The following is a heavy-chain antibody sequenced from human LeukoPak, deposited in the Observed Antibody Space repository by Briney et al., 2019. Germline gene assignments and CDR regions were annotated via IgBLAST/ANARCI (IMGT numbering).Heavy chain of an antibody. CDR3: VKQRYRYGLLVDRSQYLQY. V-gene: IGHV3-23*01. D-gene: IGHD5-18*01. J-gene: IGHJ1*01. Sequence: GGSLRLSCAVSGFTFSSYAMSWVRQAPGKGLEWVSGISGGGDSTYYADSVKGRFTISRDNSKNTLYLQMNSLRAEDTPVYYCVKQRYRYGLLVDRSQYLQYRRQATIVTVPS. CDR1: GFTFSSYA. CDR2: ISGGGDST.